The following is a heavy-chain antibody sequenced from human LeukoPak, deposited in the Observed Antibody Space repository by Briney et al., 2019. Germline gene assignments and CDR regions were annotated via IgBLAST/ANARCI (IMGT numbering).Heavy chain of an antibody. CDR3: AGIVGATGGY. Sequence: QPGRSLRLSCAASGFTFSSYAMHWVRQAPGKGLEWVAVISYDGRNKYYADSVKGRFTISRDNSKNTLYLQMNSLRAEDTAVYYCAGIVGATGGYWGQGTLVTVSS. V-gene: IGHV3-30*04. CDR1: GFTFSSYA. D-gene: IGHD1-26*01. J-gene: IGHJ4*02. CDR2: ISYDGRNK.